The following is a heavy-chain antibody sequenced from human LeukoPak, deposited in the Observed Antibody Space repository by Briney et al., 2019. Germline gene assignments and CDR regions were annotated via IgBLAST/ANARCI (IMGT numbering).Heavy chain of an antibody. CDR2: IIPIFGTA. Sequence: GASVKVSCKASGYTFTGYYMHWVRQAPGQGLEWMGGIIPIFGTANYAQKFQGRVTITADKSTSAAYMELSSLRSEDTAVYYCARVDYDILTGTKNWFDPWGQGTLVTVSS. CDR1: GYTFTGYY. J-gene: IGHJ5*02. D-gene: IGHD3-9*01. CDR3: ARVDYDILTGTKNWFDP. V-gene: IGHV1-69*06.